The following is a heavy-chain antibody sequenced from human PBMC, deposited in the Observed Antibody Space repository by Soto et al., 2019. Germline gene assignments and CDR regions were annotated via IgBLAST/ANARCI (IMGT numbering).Heavy chain of an antibody. V-gene: IGHV1-3*01. CDR1: GYGFTTSA. D-gene: IGHD3-10*01. CDR3: ARAAGRSKLLPYYFDP. CDR2: NNPATGDT. J-gene: IGHJ5*02. Sequence: QVHLVQSGAEVQKPGASVRISCQASGYGFTTSAIHWVRQAPGQRLEWMGWNNPATGDTKYSQNVRGRVTFALDTSATTAYMDLGSLSSHDTAVYYCARAAGRSKLLPYYFDPWGQGTLVTVSS.